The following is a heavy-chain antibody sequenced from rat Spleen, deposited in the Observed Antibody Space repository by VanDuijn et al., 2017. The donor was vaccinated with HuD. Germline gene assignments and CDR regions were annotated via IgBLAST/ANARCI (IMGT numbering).Heavy chain of an antibody. CDR2: IWSGGST. D-gene: IGHD1-12*02. CDR3: ARSAKYYYDGSYYYVHYDY. CDR1: GFTFSDYY. J-gene: IGHJ2*01. Sequence: VQLVESGGGLVQPGRSMKLSCAASGFTFSDYYMAWVRQPPGQGLEWIGVIWSGGSTDYNSALKSRLSISRDTSKSQILLKMNSLQTEDTAMYFCARSAKYYYDGSYYYVHYDYWGQGVMVTVSS. V-gene: IGHV2S35*01.